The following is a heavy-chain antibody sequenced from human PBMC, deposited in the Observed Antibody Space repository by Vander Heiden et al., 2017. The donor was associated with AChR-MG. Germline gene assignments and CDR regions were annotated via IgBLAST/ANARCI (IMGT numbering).Heavy chain of an antibody. CDR1: GFTFSSFA. Sequence: EVHLEESGGGPVKPGGSLRLSCAAWGFTFSSFAINRLRQAPGKGLVWVAAISRGSSVKYYANSVRCRFTISRDNAKSSLYLQMDSLRAEDTVVYYCARYGSNILPHEYWGQGALVIVSS. J-gene: IGHJ4*02. D-gene: IGHD3-9*01. CDR3: ARYGSNILPHEY. V-gene: IGHV3-21*01. CDR2: ISRGSSVK.